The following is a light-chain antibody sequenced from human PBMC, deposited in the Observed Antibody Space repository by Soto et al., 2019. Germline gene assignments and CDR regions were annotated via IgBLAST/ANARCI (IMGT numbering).Light chain of an antibody. CDR1: QSFSSY. CDR2: DTS. V-gene: IGKV3-11*01. CDR3: QQRSNWPLT. Sequence: EIVLTQSPSTLSLSPGERATLSCRASQSFSSYLSWYQQKPCQAPRLLIYDTSNRATGIPARFSGSGSGTAFTLTISSLEPEDFAVYYCQQRSNWPLTFGGGTKVDIK. J-gene: IGKJ4*01.